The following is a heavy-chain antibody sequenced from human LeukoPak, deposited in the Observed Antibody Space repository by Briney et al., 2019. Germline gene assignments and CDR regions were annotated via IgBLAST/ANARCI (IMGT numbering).Heavy chain of an antibody. J-gene: IGHJ4*03. CDR3: ARGPTISETGYFAY. Sequence: SETLSLTSAVYGGSFSAYYWSWIRQSPGKGLEWIAEINHRGDTNYNPSVKSRVSISVDTSKNQFSLKVTSLTAADTAVYYCARGPTISETGYFAYWGQGTLVTVSS. V-gene: IGHV4-34*01. CDR2: INHRGDT. CDR1: GGSFSAYY. D-gene: IGHD1-1*01.